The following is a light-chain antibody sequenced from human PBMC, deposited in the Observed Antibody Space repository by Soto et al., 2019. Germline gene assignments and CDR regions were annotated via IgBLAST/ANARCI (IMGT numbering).Light chain of an antibody. CDR2: GAS. Sequence: IVLTQSPGTLSSSPGERATLSCRASQSVSTNNLAWYQQRPGQAPRLLIYGASSRATGIPDRFSGSGSGTDFTLTISRLEPEDFAVYYCQQYGSSGTFGQGTKVDIK. CDR3: QQYGSSGT. V-gene: IGKV3-20*01. CDR1: QSVSTNN. J-gene: IGKJ1*01.